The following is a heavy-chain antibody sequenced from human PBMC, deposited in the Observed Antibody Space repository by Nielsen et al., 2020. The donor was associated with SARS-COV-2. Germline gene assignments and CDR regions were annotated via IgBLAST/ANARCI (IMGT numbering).Heavy chain of an antibody. CDR3: ARGLVGATGEDYFDY. J-gene: IGHJ4*02. CDR2: INPNSGGT. D-gene: IGHD1-26*01. V-gene: IGHV1-2*04. CDR1: GYTFTGYY. Sequence: ASVKVSCKASGYTFTGYYMHWVRQAPGQGLEWMGWINPNSGGTNYAQKFQGWVTMTRDTSISTAYMELSRLRSDDTAVYYCARGLVGATGEDYFDYWGQGTLVTVSS.